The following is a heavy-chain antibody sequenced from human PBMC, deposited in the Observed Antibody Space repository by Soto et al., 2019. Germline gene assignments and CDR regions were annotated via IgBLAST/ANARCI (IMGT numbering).Heavy chain of an antibody. D-gene: IGHD3-9*01. V-gene: IGHV1-18*01. CDR3: WGDREGILTGYYTDVAMDI. CDR1: GYTFTSYG. CDR2: ISAYNGNT. J-gene: IGHJ6*02. Sequence: ASVKVSCKASGYTFTSYGISWVRQAPGQGLEWMGWISAYNGNTNYAQKLQGRVTMTTDTSTSTAYMELRSLRSDDTAVYYCWGDREGILTGYYTDVAMDIWGQGTTVTVSS.